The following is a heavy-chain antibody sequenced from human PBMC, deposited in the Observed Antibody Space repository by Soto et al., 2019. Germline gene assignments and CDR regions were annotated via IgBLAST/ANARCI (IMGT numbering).Heavy chain of an antibody. D-gene: IGHD3-10*01. CDR3: ARHENVLLWFGELSLCSWAFDI. J-gene: IGHJ3*02. CDR2: IYYSGTT. Sequence: QLQLQESGPGLVKPSETLSLTCTVSVGSISSSSYYWGWIRQPPGKGLEWIGSIYYSGTTYYNPSRKSRVAISVDTAKSQFSLKLSSVNAADTAVYYCARHENVLLWFGELSLCSWAFDIWGQGTMVTVSS. V-gene: IGHV4-39*01. CDR1: VGSISSSSYY.